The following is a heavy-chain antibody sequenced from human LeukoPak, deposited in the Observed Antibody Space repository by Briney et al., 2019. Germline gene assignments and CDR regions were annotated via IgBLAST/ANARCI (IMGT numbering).Heavy chain of an antibody. V-gene: IGHV1-18*01. J-gene: IGHJ5*02. CDR3: ARTTIGWFDT. D-gene: IGHD1-1*01. Sequence: ASVNVSCNASGYTFTSYGISCVRQAPGQGLEWMGWIIAYNGNTNYAQKLQGRLTMTTDTSTSPAYMELRSLRSDDTAVYYCARTTIGWFDTRGQGALVTVSS. CDR1: GYTFTSYG. CDR2: IIAYNGNT.